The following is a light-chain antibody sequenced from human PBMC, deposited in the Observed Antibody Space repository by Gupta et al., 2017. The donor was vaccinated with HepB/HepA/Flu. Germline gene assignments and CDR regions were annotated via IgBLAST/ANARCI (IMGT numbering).Light chain of an antibody. CDR1: SSDIGNNY. V-gene: IGLV1-51*02. CDR3: GTWDSRLSVVV. CDR2: ESN. J-gene: IGLJ2*01. Sequence: QSVLTQPPSVSAAPGQKVAISCSGSSSDIGNNYVSWYQQLPGTAPKLLIYESNKRPAGIPDRFSGCKSGTSATLGISGLQPGDEADYYCGTWDSRLSVVVFGGGTTLTVL.